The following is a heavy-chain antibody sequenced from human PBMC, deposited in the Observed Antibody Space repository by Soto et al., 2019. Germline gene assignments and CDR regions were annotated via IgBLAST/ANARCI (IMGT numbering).Heavy chain of an antibody. J-gene: IGHJ6*02. Sequence: ASVKVSCKASGYTFTSYDIHWVRQAAGQGLEWMGWMNPNSGNTATAQRFLGRVALTRSTAISTAYMELSDLRSDDTAVYFCARGRGYTYDHHGMDVWGQGTPVTVSS. V-gene: IGHV1-8*02. CDR3: ARGRGYTYDHHGMDV. CDR1: GYTFTSYD. CDR2: MNPNSGNT. D-gene: IGHD6-13*01.